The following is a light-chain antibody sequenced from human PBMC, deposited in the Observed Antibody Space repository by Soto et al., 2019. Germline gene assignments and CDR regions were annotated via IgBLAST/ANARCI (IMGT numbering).Light chain of an antibody. V-gene: IGKV3-20*01. CDR3: QQYGSSAPIT. CDR1: QSVSSNH. Sequence: ESVLTQSPGTLSLSPGERATLSCRASQSVSSNHLAWYQQKPGQAPRLLIYGASIRATGIPDRFSGSGSETDFTLTISRLEPEDFALYYCQQYGSSAPITFGQGTRLEIK. CDR2: GAS. J-gene: IGKJ5*01.